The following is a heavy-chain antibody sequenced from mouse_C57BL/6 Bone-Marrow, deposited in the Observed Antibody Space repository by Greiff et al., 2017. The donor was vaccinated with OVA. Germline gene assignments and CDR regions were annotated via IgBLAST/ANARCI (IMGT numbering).Heavy chain of an antibody. CDR2: INPSNGGT. J-gene: IGHJ1*03. CDR3: EKEDSNDSSCRYFDD. V-gene: IGHV1-53*01. D-gene: IGHD1-1*01. Sequence: QVQLQQPGPELVKPGASVKLSCKASGYTFTSYWMHWVKQRPGQGLEWIGNINPSNGGTNYNEKFKGKATLTVDKSSSTAYMQLSSLPSEYSAVYDGEKEDSNDSSCRYFDDWGTGTTVTVSS. CDR1: GYTFTSYW.